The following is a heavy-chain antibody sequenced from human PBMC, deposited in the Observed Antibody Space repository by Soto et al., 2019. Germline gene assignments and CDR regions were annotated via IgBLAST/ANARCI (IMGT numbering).Heavy chain of an antibody. Sequence: GGSLRLSCAASGFTFSSYAMHWVRQAPGKGLEWVAVMSYDGSNKYYADSVKGRFTISRDNSKNTLYLQMNSLRAEDTAVYYCARPHSSTWYDRYFQHWGQGTLVTVSS. CDR2: MSYDGSNK. D-gene: IGHD6-13*01. CDR1: GFTFSSYA. V-gene: IGHV3-30-3*01. CDR3: ARPHSSTWYDRYFQH. J-gene: IGHJ1*01.